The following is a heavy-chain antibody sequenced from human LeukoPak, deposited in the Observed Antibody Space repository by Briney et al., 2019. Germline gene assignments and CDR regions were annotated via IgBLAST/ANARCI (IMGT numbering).Heavy chain of an antibody. CDR2: IIPIFGTA. CDR3: ARDPGRRSWYYSSGYQDAFDI. D-gene: IGHD3-22*01. J-gene: IGHJ3*02. CDR1: GGTFSSYA. V-gene: IGHV1-69*06. Sequence: SVKVSCKASGGTFSSYAISWVRQAPGQGLEWMGGIIPIFGTANYAQKFQGRVTITADKSTSTAYMELSSLRSEDTAVYYCARDPGRRSWYYSSGYQDAFDIWGQGTMVTVSS.